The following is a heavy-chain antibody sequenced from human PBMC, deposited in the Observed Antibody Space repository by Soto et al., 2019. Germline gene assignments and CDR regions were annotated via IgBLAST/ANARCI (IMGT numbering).Heavy chain of an antibody. CDR3: ARGAPRGSGRRRWGCDD. Sequence: QVHLVQSGAAVKKPGSSVRVSCKASGDTLSSYAFSWVRQAPGQGLEWMGGIIPFLGTANYAQKFQGRVTITAEESTATAYTELSSLRAEDTAVYYCARGAPRGSGRRRWGCDDWGQGTLVTGSA. CDR1: GDTLSSYA. D-gene: IGHD3-10*01. CDR2: IIPFLGTA. V-gene: IGHV1-69*01. J-gene: IGHJ4*02.